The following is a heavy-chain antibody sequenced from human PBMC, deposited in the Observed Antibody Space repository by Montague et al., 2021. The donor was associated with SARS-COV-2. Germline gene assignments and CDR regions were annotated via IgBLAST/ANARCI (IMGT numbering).Heavy chain of an antibody. CDR1: SGSIISSGYY. Sequence: SETLSLTCSVSSGSIISSGYYWGWIRQPPGKELGWIGNIYYSGTTYYNPSLQSRGTISVDTSKNHLSLRLSSVAAADTAVYFCARGMIRGVTTPFGYWGQGSQVTVSS. D-gene: IGHD3-10*01. V-gene: IGHV4-39*02. CDR2: IYYSGTT. CDR3: ARGMIRGVTTPFGY. J-gene: IGHJ4*02.